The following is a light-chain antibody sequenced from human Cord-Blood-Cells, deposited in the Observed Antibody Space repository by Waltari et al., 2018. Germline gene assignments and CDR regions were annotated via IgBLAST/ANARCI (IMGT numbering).Light chain of an antibody. J-gene: IGLJ3*02. CDR3: CSYAGSSTLSWV. V-gene: IGLV2-23*01. CDR1: RSAVGRYTL. Sequence: QSALTPPAPVSGSPGPPTTIPCTGTRSAVGRYTLVSWYQQHPGNAPTHMIYESSKRPSGVSNRFSGSKTGNTASLTISGRQAEDEADYYCCSYAGSSTLSWVFGGGTKLTVL. CDR2: ESS.